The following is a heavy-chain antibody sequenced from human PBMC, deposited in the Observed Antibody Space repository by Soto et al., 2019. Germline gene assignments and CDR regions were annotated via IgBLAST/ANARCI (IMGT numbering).Heavy chain of an antibody. V-gene: IGHV3-7*05. CDR1: GFTLSSYW. D-gene: IGHD6-19*01. Sequence: ESGGGLVQPGGSLRLSCVASGFTLSSYWMSWVRQAPGKGPEWVANIKGDGSEKYYADSVKGRFTISRVNAKNSLLLEMNSLRAEDTALYYCARCVGAVAGSNLGQGTLVTVSS. CDR3: ARCVGAVAGSN. CDR2: IKGDGSEK. J-gene: IGHJ1*01.